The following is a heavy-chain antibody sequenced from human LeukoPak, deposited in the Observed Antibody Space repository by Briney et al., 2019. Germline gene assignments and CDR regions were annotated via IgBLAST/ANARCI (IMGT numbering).Heavy chain of an antibody. Sequence: GGSLRLSCAASGFTVSSNYMNWVRQAPGKGLEWVAVISYDGSNKYYADSVKGRFTISRDNSKNTLYLQMNSLRAEDTAVYYCAKPLTYYYDSSDFDYWGQGTLVTVSS. CDR2: ISYDGSNK. J-gene: IGHJ4*02. CDR1: GFTVSSNY. V-gene: IGHV3-30*18. CDR3: AKPLTYYYDSSDFDY. D-gene: IGHD3-22*01.